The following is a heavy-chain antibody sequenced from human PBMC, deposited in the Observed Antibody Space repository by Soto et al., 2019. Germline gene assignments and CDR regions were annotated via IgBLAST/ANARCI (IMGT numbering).Heavy chain of an antibody. J-gene: IGHJ2*01. V-gene: IGHV3-23*01. D-gene: IGHD2-2*01. CDR1: GFTFSSYA. Sequence: EVQLLESGGGLVQPGGSLRLSCAASGFTFSSYAMSWVRQAPGKGLEWVSAISGSGGSTYYADSVKGRFTISRDNSKNTLYLQINSLRTEATAVYYCAKSPDRYCSSTSCCLFWNFDLWGRGTLVTVSS. CDR3: AKSPDRYCSSTSCCLFWNFDL. CDR2: ISGSGGST.